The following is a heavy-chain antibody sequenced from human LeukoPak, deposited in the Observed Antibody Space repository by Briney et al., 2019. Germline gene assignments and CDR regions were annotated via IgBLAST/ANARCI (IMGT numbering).Heavy chain of an antibody. CDR1: GFTFSSYA. D-gene: IGHD6-19*01. J-gene: IGHJ4*02. V-gene: IGHV3-23*01. Sequence: VGSLRLSCAASGFTFSSYAMSWVRQAPGKGLEWVSAISGSGGSTYYADSVKGRFTISRDNSKNTLYLQMNSLRAEDTAVYYCAKLEQWLVLPYFDYWGQGTLVTVSS. CDR3: AKLEQWLVLPYFDY. CDR2: ISGSGGST.